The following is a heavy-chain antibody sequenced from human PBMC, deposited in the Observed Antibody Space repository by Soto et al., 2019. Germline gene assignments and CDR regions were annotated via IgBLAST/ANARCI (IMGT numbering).Heavy chain of an antibody. CDR2: ISSSSSYI. D-gene: IGHD1-26*01. CDR3: ARASSWVGIDD. CDR1: GFTFSSYS. J-gene: IGHJ4*02. V-gene: IGHV3-21*01. Sequence: GGSLRLSCAASGFTFSSYSMNWVRQAPGKGLEWVSSISSSSSYIYYADSVKGRFTISRDNAKNSLYLQMNSLRAEDTAVYYCARASSWVGIDDWGQGTLVTVSS.